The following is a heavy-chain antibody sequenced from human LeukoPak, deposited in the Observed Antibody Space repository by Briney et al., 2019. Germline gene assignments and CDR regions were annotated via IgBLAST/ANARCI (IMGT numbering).Heavy chain of an antibody. J-gene: IGHJ3*02. CDR3: ARGGEFEAFDI. Sequence: GGSLRLSCAASGFIFSSYGMNWVRQAPGKGLEWVAIIWFDGSNKYYADSVKGRFTISRDNSKNTLYLQMNSLRAEDTAVYYCARGGEFEAFDIWGQGTMVTISS. CDR2: IWFDGSNK. CDR1: GFIFSSYG. D-gene: IGHD3-16*01. V-gene: IGHV3-33*01.